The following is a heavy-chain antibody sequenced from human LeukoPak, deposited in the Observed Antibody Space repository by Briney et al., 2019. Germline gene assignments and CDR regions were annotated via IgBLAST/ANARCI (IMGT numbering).Heavy chain of an antibody. CDR2: INPNSGCT. Sequence: GASVKVACKASGYTFTGYYMHWVRQAPGQGLEWMGWINPNSGCTNYAQNFQGRVTITRDTSVSPAYMELSRLRSDDPAGYYCASTTITTSWYGYSYYHMDVWGKGTTVTVSS. CDR1: GYTFTGYY. J-gene: IGHJ6*03. D-gene: IGHD6-13*01. CDR3: ASTTITTSWYGYSYYHMDV. V-gene: IGHV1-2*02.